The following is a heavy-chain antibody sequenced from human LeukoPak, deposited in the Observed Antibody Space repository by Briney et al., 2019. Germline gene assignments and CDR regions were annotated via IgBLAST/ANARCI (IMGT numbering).Heavy chain of an antibody. V-gene: IGHV3-53*01. CDR2: IYSGGST. CDR1: GFTVSSNC. CDR3: ARVNYGDPFWFDP. D-gene: IGHD4-17*01. Sequence: PGGSLRLSCAASGFTVSSNCMSWVRQAPGKGLEWVSLIYSGGSTYYADSVRGRFTISRDNSKNTLYLQMNSLRAEDTAVYYCARVNYGDPFWFDPWGKGTRSPSPQ. J-gene: IGHJ5*02.